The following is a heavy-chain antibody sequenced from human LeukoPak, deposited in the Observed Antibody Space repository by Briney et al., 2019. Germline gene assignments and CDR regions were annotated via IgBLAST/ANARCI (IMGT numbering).Heavy chain of an antibody. Sequence: GGSLRLSCAASGFTFSSYEMYWVRQAPGKGLEWVSYISSSGSTLYYADSVKGRFTISRDNAKNSLYLQMNSLRAEDTAVYYCARDSGYDIPCNCFDHWGQGTLVTVSS. CDR3: ARDSGYDIPCNCFDH. D-gene: IGHD5-12*01. CDR2: ISSSGSTL. J-gene: IGHJ5*02. V-gene: IGHV3-48*03. CDR1: GFTFSSYE.